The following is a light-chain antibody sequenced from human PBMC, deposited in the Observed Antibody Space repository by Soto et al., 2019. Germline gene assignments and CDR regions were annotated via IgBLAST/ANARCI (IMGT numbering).Light chain of an antibody. CDR2: DAS. V-gene: IGKV1-5*01. CDR1: QSISSW. J-gene: IGKJ1*01. CDR3: QQYNSYWWT. Sequence: DIRMTHAPSTLSASVGDGVTITCRASQSISSWLSWYQQKPGKAPKLLIYDASSLESGVPSRFSGSGSGTEFTLTISSLQPDDFATYYCQQYNSYWWTFGQGTKVDIK.